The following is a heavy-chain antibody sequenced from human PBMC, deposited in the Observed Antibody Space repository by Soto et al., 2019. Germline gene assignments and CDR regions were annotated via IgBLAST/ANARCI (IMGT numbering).Heavy chain of an antibody. V-gene: IGHV4-59*01. Sequence: QVQLQESGPGLVKPSETLSLTCTVSGGSISSYYWSWIRQPPGKGLEWIGYIYYSGSTNYNPSLTSRVPISVATSKNQFSLKLSSVTAADTAVYYCARVWGGAFDIWGQGTMVTVSS. CDR3: ARVWGGAFDI. D-gene: IGHD3-10*01. J-gene: IGHJ3*02. CDR1: GGSISSYY. CDR2: IYYSGST.